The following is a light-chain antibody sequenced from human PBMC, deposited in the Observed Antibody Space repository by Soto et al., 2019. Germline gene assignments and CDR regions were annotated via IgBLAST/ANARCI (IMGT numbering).Light chain of an antibody. CDR2: DVS. V-gene: IGLV2-14*01. Sequence: QSALTQPASVSGSPGQSITISCTGTSSDVGGYNYVSWYQQHPGKAPKLMIYDVSNRPSGVSNRLSGSKSGNTASLTISGLQAEDEADYYCSSYTSSSTLNVFGTGTKVTVL. CDR3: SSYTSSSTLNV. CDR1: SSDVGGYNY. J-gene: IGLJ1*01.